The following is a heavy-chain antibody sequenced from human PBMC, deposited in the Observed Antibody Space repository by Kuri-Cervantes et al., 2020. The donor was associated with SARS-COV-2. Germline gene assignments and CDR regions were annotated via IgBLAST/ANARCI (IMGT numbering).Heavy chain of an antibody. D-gene: IGHD5-18*01. CDR3: ARQRVDTAMEFDY. CDR1: GYMFTNSW. CDR2: IYPGDSDT. J-gene: IGHJ4*02. Sequence: GESLKISCKGFGYMFTNSWIGWVRQMPGKGLEWMGIIYPGDSDTRYSPSFLGQVTISADKPINTAFLQWSSLKASDTAMYYCARQRVDTAMEFDYWGQGTLVTVSS. V-gene: IGHV5-51*01.